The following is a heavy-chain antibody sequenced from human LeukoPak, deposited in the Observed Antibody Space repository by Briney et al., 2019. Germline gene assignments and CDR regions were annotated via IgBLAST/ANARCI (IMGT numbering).Heavy chain of an antibody. CDR1: GVSISGGTYF. Sequence: PSETLSLTCTVSGVSISGGTYFWGWIRQPPGKGLEWIGTVSYGGTTYYKSSLKSRVTISVDTSKNQFSLYLNSVTAADTAAYYCARHGGYIYLNWFDFWGQGTLVTVPS. CDR2: VSYGGTT. CDR3: ARHGGYIYLNWFDF. J-gene: IGHJ5*01. V-gene: IGHV4-39*01. D-gene: IGHD6-19*01.